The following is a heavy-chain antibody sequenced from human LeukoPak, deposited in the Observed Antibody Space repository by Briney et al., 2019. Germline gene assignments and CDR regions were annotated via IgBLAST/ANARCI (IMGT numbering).Heavy chain of an antibody. CDR3: SSRGGSTSSLDS. CDR1: RGTFSNLA. V-gene: IGHV1-69*05. D-gene: IGHD6-6*01. J-gene: IGHJ4*02. Sequence: GASVKVSCKASRGTFSNLAFSWVRHAPGQGLEWMGGIIPAFGTSSYPQRFHGRVTISTDESTSSVYMELSGLRSEDTAVYYCSSRGGSTSSLDSWGQGTLV. CDR2: IIPAFGTS.